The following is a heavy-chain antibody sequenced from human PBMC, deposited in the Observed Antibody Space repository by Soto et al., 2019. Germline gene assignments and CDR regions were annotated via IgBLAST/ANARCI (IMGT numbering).Heavy chain of an antibody. D-gene: IGHD1-26*01. J-gene: IGHJ6*02. V-gene: IGHV4-30-4*01. CDR2: IHYSGTT. CDR1: GDSIRSDDYY. Sequence: PSETLSLTCTVSGDSIRSDDYYWSWIRQPPRKGLGWIGYIHYSGTTSYSPSLESRLTISVDTSGNQFSLKLESVTAADTAVYYCVRVLRVGRSSIPRWSYYYGMDVWGQGTSVTVSS. CDR3: VRVLRVGRSSIPRWSYYYGMDV.